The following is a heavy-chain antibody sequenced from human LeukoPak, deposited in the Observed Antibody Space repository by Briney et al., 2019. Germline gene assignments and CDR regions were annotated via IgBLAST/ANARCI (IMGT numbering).Heavy chain of an antibody. CDR1: GGSLSSSTYY. Sequence: PSETLSLTCTVSGGSLSSSTYYWGWIRQPPGKGLEWIGSIYYSGSTYYNPSLNSRATIFVDTSKNQFSLKLTSVTAADTAVYYCARHFRISRYFDWLLPFDYWGRGTLVTVSS. CDR3: ARHFRISRYFDWLLPFDY. J-gene: IGHJ4*02. D-gene: IGHD3-9*01. CDR2: IYYSGST. V-gene: IGHV4-39*01.